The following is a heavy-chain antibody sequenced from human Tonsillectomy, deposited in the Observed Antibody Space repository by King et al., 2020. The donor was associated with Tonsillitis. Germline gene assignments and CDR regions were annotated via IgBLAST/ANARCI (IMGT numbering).Heavy chain of an antibody. CDR2: INHSGST. Sequence: VQLQQWGAGLLKPSETLSLTCTVYGGSYSDYWWNWIRQPPGKGLEWIGQINHSGSTNYNPSLKSRVTISVDTSKNQFSLKLSSVTSADTATYYCASGEFDNWGQGTLVTVSS. J-gene: IGHJ3*02. V-gene: IGHV4-34*01. CDR3: ASGEFDN. CDR1: GGSYSDYW.